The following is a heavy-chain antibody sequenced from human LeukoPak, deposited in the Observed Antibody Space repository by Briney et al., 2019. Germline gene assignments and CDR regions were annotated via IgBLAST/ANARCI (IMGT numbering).Heavy chain of an antibody. D-gene: IGHD2-2*02. J-gene: IGHJ4*02. V-gene: IGHV1-2*02. Sequence: ASVRVSCKTSGYAFTGYYLHWVRQAPGQGLEWMGRIDPDSGGTHYAQKFQVRVTVTRDTSITTVYMELSGLTSDDTAVYYCARVPGPYTTSRFDYWGQGTLVTVSS. CDR3: ARVPGPYTTSRFDY. CDR1: GYAFTGYY. CDR2: IDPDSGGT.